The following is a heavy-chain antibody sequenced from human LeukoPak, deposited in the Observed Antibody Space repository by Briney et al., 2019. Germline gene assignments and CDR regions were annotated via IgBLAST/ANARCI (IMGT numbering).Heavy chain of an antibody. Sequence: SETLSLTCTVSGGSISSSSYYWGWIRQPPGKGLEWIGSIYYSGSTYYNPSLKSRVTISVDTSKNQFSLRLNSVTAADTAVYYCARPPHYSDTSGYSVWGQGTLVTVSS. CDR3: ARPPHYSDTSGYSV. J-gene: IGHJ4*02. CDR2: IYYSGST. D-gene: IGHD3-22*01. CDR1: GGSISSSSYY. V-gene: IGHV4-39*07.